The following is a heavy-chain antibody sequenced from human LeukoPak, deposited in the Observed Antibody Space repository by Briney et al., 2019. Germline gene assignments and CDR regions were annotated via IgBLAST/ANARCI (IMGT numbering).Heavy chain of an antibody. D-gene: IGHD6-19*01. Sequence: ASVKVSCKASGYTFTGYYMHWVRQAPGQGLEWMGWINPNSGGTNYAQKFQGRVTMTRDTSISTAYMELSRLRSDDAAVYYCASYSSGWYYFDYWGQGTLVTVSS. CDR1: GYTFTGYY. J-gene: IGHJ4*02. CDR3: ASYSSGWYYFDY. V-gene: IGHV1-2*02. CDR2: INPNSGGT.